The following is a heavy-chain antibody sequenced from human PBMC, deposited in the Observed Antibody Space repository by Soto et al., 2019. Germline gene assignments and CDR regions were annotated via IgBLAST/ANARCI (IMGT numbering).Heavy chain of an antibody. V-gene: IGHV1-18*01. CDR2: ISAYNGNT. D-gene: IGHD6-19*01. J-gene: IGHJ3*02. CDR3: AVSSGWYGSNAFDI. CDR1: GETFTSYG. Sequence: SAKVSCKASGETFTSYGISWVRQDPGQGLEWMGWISAYNGNTNYAQKLQGRVTMTTDTSTSTAYMELRSLRSDDTAVYYCAVSSGWYGSNAFDIWGQGTMVTVSS.